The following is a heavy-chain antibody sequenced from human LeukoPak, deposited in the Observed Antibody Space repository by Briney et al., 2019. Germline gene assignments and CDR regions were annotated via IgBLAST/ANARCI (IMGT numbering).Heavy chain of an antibody. CDR2: IRYDGSNK. V-gene: IGHV3-30*02. CDR3: AKVAAAAGSGEGNWFDP. CDR1: GFTFSAYG. J-gene: IGHJ5*02. D-gene: IGHD6-13*01. Sequence: GGSLRLSCAASGFTFSAYGMHWVRQAPAKGLEGVPFIRYDGSNKYYADSVKGRLTISRDNSKNTLYLQMNSLRAEDTAVYYCAKVAAAAGSGEGNWFDPWGQGTLVTVSS.